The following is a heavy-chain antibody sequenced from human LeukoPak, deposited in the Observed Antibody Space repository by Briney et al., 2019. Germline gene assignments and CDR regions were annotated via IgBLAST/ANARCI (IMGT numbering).Heavy chain of an antibody. CDR2: INPNTGDT. J-gene: IGHJ4*02. CDR3: ASGTSLRFLEWLFDY. Sequence: GASVKVSCKASGYTFTGYYMHWVRQAPGQGLEWMGWINPNTGDTNYAQKFQGGVTMTRDTSISTAYMELNRLTYDDTAVYYCASGTSLRFLEWLFDYWGQGTLVTVSS. D-gene: IGHD3-3*01. CDR1: GYTFTGYY. V-gene: IGHV1-2*02.